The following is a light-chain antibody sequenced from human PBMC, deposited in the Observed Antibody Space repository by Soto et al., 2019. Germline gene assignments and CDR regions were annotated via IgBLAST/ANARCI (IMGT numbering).Light chain of an antibody. J-gene: IGKJ1*01. Sequence: DIQMTQSPSTLSASVGDRVTITCRASQSISSWLAWYQQKPGKAPKLLIYDASSLESGVPSRFSGSGSGTEFTLTIRSLQPDDFATYYCQQYWTFGQGTKVEIK. CDR2: DAS. V-gene: IGKV1-5*01. CDR3: QQYWT. CDR1: QSISSW.